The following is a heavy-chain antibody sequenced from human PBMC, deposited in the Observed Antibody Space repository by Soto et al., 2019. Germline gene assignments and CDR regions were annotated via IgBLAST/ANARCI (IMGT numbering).Heavy chain of an antibody. CDR3: ARISVSSSAGMDV. CDR1: GGSISSSSYY. J-gene: IGHJ6*02. Sequence: PSETLSLTCTVSGGSISSSSYYWGWIRQPPGKGLEWIGSIYYSGSTYYNPSLKSRVTISVDTSKNQFSLKLSSVTAADTAVYYCARISVSSSAGMDVWGQGTTVTV. V-gene: IGHV4-39*01. D-gene: IGHD6-6*01. CDR2: IYYSGST.